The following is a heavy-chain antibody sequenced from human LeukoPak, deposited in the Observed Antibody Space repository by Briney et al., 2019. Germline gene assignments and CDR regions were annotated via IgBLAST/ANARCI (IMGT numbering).Heavy chain of an antibody. Sequence: PGGSLRLSCAASGFTFDDYAMHWVRQAPGKGLEWVSGISWNSGSIGYADSVKGRFTISRDNAKNSLYLQMNSLRAEDTALYYCAKDIRDRLYSSSWPTAFDIWGQGTMVTVSS. CDR1: GFTFDDYA. V-gene: IGHV3-9*01. D-gene: IGHD6-13*01. CDR2: ISWNSGSI. CDR3: AKDIRDRLYSSSWPTAFDI. J-gene: IGHJ3*02.